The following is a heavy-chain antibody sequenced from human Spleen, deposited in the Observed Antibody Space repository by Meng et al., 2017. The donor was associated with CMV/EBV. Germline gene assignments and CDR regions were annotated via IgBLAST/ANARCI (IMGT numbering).Heavy chain of an antibody. V-gene: IGHV4-30-4*01. CDR1: GGSITTNHCY. CDR2: SSYGGHT. Sequence: SGGSITTNHCYWSWVRQTPGKSLEWIGYSSYGGHTYYSPSLQSRVTISGDTSENQFSLRLSSVTAADTAVYFCARVPFGGDNNWFDPWGQGTLVTVSS. J-gene: IGHJ5*02. D-gene: IGHD2-21*02. CDR3: ARVPFGGDNNWFDP.